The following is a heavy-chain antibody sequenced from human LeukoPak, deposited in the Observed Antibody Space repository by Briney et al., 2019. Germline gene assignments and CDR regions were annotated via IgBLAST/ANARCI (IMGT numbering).Heavy chain of an antibody. Sequence: GGSLRLSCAASGFTFSSYAMSWVSQAPGKGLEWVSAISGSGGSTYYADSVKGRFTISRDNSKNTLYLQMNSLRAEDTAVDYCAKDLSRLRYFVGVFEYWGQGTLVTVSS. CDR1: GFTFSSYA. D-gene: IGHD3-9*01. J-gene: IGHJ4*02. CDR2: ISGSGGST. V-gene: IGHV3-23*01. CDR3: AKDLSRLRYFVGVFEY.